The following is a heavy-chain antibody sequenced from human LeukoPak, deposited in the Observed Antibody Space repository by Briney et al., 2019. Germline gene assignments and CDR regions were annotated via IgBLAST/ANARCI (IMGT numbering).Heavy chain of an antibody. CDR3: ARDLRLSQVYYGMDV. Sequence: GGSLRLSCVVSGIPFSDYYMNWIRQAPGKGLEWISYISSSSSYTDYADSVKGRFTISRDNTKNTLYLQMNSLRAEDTAVYYCARDLRLSQVYYGMDVWGQGTTVTVSS. V-gene: IGHV3-11*06. J-gene: IGHJ6*02. CDR1: GIPFSDYY. CDR2: ISSSSSYT. D-gene: IGHD5/OR15-5a*01.